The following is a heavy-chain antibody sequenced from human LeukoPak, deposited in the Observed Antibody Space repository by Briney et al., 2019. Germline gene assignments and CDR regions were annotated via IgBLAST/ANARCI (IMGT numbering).Heavy chain of an antibody. CDR1: GYTFTSYD. D-gene: IGHD6-6*01. V-gene: IGHV1-8*01. J-gene: IGHJ4*02. CDR3: AREGIAARTLDY. CDR2: MNPNSGNT. Sequence: ASVKVSCKASGYTFTSYDINWVRQATGQGLEWMGWMNPNSGNTGYAQKFQGRVTMTRHTSISTAYMELSSLRSEDTAVYYCAREGIAARTLDYWGQGTLVTVSS.